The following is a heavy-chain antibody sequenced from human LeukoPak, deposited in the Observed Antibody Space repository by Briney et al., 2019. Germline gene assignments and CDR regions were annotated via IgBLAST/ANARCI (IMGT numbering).Heavy chain of an antibody. V-gene: IGHV4-59*08. CDR2: IYYSGST. CDR3: ARLRLRYFDHVYYFDY. J-gene: IGHJ4*02. CDR1: GGSISSYY. Sequence: SETLSLTCTVSGGSISSYYWSWIRQPPGKGLEWTGYIYYSGSTNYNPSLKSRVTISVDTSKNQFSLKLSSVTAADTAVYYCARLRLRYFDHVYYFDYWGQGTLVTVSS. D-gene: IGHD3-9*01.